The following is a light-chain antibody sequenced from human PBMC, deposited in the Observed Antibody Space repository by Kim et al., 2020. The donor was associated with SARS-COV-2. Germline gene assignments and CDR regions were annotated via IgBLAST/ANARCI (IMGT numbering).Light chain of an antibody. V-gene: IGLV3-1*01. CDR2: EDT. Sequence: SSELTQPPSVSVSPGQTATIACSGDDLGQKYVYWYQQKPGQSPALVIYEDTRRPSGIPERFSGSNSGNTATLTISGTQAMDEADYYCQAWDNTVVFGGGT. CDR3: QAWDNTVV. CDR1: DLGQKY. J-gene: IGLJ2*01.